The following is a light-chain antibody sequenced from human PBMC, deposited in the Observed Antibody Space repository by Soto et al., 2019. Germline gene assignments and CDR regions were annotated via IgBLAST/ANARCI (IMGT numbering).Light chain of an antibody. CDR1: SSNIGSNT. Sequence: QSVLTQPPSASGTPGQRVTISCSGSSSNIGSNTVNWYQQLPGTAPKLLIYSNNQRPSGVPDRFSGSKSGTSASLAISGLQTEDEADYYWAAWDDSLPGRVFGGGSKLTVL. CDR2: SNN. V-gene: IGLV1-44*01. J-gene: IGLJ3*02. CDR3: AAWDDSLPGRV.